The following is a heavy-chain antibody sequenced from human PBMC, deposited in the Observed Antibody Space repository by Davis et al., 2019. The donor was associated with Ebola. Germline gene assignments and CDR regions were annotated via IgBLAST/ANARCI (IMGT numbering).Heavy chain of an antibody. CDR3: AREVVVVVAATPSGYYYYGMDV. Sequence: AASVKVSCKASGYTFTSYYMHWVRQAPGQGLEWMGIINPSGGSTSYAQKFQGRVTMTRDTSTGTVYMELSSLRSEDTAVYYCAREVVVVVAATPSGYYYYGMDVWGQGTTVTVSS. V-gene: IGHV1-46*01. J-gene: IGHJ6*02. D-gene: IGHD2-15*01. CDR1: GYTFTSYY. CDR2: INPSGGST.